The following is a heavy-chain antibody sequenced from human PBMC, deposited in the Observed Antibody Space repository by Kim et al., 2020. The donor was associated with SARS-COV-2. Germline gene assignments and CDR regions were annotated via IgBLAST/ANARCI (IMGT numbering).Heavy chain of an antibody. D-gene: IGHD2-2*01. J-gene: IGHJ6*02. V-gene: IGHV1-3*01. CDR3: ARYCSSSICYGHYYYGMDV. CDR2: INADNGNT. Sequence: ASVKVSCKASGDTFTTYAMHWVRQAPGQRLEWMGWINADNGNTKYSKKFQGRVTITRDTSASTAYMELSSLRSEDTAVYYCARYCSSSICYGHYYYGMDVWRQGTTVTASS. CDR1: GDTFTTYA.